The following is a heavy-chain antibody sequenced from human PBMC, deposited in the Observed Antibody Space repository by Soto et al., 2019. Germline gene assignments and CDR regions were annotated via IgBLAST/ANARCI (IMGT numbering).Heavy chain of an antibody. CDR2: ISATGGGT. CDR3: AKDRRAGGNSAFYFDF. Sequence: GESLKISCAASGFKFSNYAMSWVRQAPGKGLEWVSLISATGGGTYYADSVKGRFTISRDNSHNTLYLQVHSLTAEDTAVYYCAKDRRAGGNSAFYFDFWGQGAQVTVPS. J-gene: IGHJ4*02. V-gene: IGHV3-23*01. D-gene: IGHD3-16*01. CDR1: GFKFSNYA.